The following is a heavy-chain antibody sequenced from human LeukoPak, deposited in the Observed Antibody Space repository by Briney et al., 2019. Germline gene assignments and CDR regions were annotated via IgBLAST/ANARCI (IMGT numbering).Heavy chain of an antibody. V-gene: IGHV3-30-3*01. Sequence: TGGSLRLSCAASGFTFSGYAMYWVRQAPGKGLEWVAVISYDGSDKYYADSVKGRFTISRDSSKNTLYVQMNSLRAEDTAMYYCARGRGCCSSTSCHSPDYWGQGTLVTVSS. J-gene: IGHJ4*02. CDR3: ARGRGCCSSTSCHSPDY. CDR2: ISYDGSDK. CDR1: GFTFSGYA. D-gene: IGHD2-2*01.